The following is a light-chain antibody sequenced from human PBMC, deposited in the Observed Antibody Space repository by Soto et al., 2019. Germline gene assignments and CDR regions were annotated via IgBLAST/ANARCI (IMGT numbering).Light chain of an antibody. J-gene: IGKJ1*01. Sequence: EIVLTQSPGTLSLSPGERATLSCRASQSVSRSYLAWYQQKPGQAPRLLIYNASSRATGIPDRFSGSGSGTDFTLTISRLEPEDFAVYYCQQYGNSRGTFGQGTKVEIK. CDR2: NAS. CDR3: QQYGNSRGT. CDR1: QSVSRSY. V-gene: IGKV3-20*01.